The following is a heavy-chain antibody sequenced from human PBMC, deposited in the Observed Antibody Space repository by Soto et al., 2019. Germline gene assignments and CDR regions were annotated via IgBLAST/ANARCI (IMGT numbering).Heavy chain of an antibody. CDR3: AKGGHYSAFDP. V-gene: IGHV3-23*01. CDR1: GFTFGHAA. Sequence: EVHLLESGGGLLQPGGSLRLSCVTSGFTFGHAAKTWVRQAPGKGLEWVSTISGNGDETFYADSVKGRFIISGDSYRNTVYLQMNSLRAEDTAVYYCAKGGHYSAFDPWGQGVLVTVSS. CDR2: ISGNGDET. D-gene: IGHD3-10*01. J-gene: IGHJ5*02.